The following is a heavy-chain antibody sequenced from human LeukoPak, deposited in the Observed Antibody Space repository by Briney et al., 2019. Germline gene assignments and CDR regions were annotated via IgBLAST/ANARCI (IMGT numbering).Heavy chain of an antibody. V-gene: IGHV1-24*01. CDR2: FDPEDGET. D-gene: IGHD2-2*01. CDR1: GYTLTELS. Sequence: ASVKVSCKVSGYTLTELSMHWVRQAPGKGLEWMGGFDPEDGETIYAQKFQGRVTMTEDTSTDTAYMELSSLRSEDTAVYYCAADYCSSTSCDHGGYWGQGTLVTVSS. CDR3: AADYCSSTSCDHGGY. J-gene: IGHJ4*02.